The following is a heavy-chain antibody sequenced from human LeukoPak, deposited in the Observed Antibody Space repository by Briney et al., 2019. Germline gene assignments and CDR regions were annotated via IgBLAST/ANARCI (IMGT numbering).Heavy chain of an antibody. CDR1: GGTFSSYA. Sequence: ASVKVSRKASGGTFSSYAISWVRQAPGQGLEWMGWIHIYRGNTNYAQKFQGRVTMTTDTSTSTAYMELRSLRSDDTAVYYCARDSGYYDSSGYYGGAFDIWGQGTMVTVSS. D-gene: IGHD3-22*01. J-gene: IGHJ3*02. V-gene: IGHV1-18*01. CDR3: ARDSGYYDSSGYYGGAFDI. CDR2: IHIYRGNT.